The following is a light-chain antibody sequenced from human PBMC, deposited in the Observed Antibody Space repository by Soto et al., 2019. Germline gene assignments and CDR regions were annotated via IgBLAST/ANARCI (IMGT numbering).Light chain of an antibody. Sequence: EIVLTQSPGTLSLSPGERGTLSCRASQRVSSSYLAWYQQKPGQAPRLLIYGVSTRAPGIPDRFRGSGSGTDFTLTITRLEPEDFAVYYCHQYGSSPRTFVQGTKVEIK. CDR2: GVS. V-gene: IGKV3-20*01. J-gene: IGKJ1*01. CDR1: QRVSSSY. CDR3: HQYGSSPRT.